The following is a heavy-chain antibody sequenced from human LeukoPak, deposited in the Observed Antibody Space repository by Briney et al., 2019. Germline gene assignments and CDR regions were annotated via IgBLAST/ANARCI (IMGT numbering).Heavy chain of an antibody. J-gene: IGHJ4*02. V-gene: IGHV3-53*04. CDR1: GFTVSSSY. Sequence: GGSLRLSCAASGFTVSSSYMSWVRQAPGKGLEWVSVIYSGGSTYYADSVKGRFTISRHNSKNTLYLQMNSLRAEDTAVYYCARGGGNFWSGRLNYWGQGTLVTVSS. D-gene: IGHD3-3*01. CDR3: ARGGGNFWSGRLNY. CDR2: IYSGGST.